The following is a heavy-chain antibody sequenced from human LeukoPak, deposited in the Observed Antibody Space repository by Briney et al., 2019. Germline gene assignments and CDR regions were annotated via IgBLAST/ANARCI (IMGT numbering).Heavy chain of an antibody. CDR1: GFTVSDNC. V-gene: IGHV3-33*08. D-gene: IGHD3-22*01. CDR3: VKSRTYYYDSSGYYSLGY. J-gene: IGHJ4*02. Sequence: GGSLRLSCAASGFTVSDNCIHWVRQAPGKGLEWVAVIWYDGSNKYYADSVKGRFTISRDNSKNTLYLQMNSLRAEDTAVYYCVKSRTYYYDSSGYYSLGYWGQGTLVTVSS. CDR2: IWYDGSNK.